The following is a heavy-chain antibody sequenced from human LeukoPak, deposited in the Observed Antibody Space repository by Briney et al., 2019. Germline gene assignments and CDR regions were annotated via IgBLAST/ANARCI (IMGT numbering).Heavy chain of an antibody. V-gene: IGHV4-59*01. CDR1: GGSISTYY. CDR3: ARVQGQQLVEWFDP. Sequence: SETLSLTCTGSGGSISTYYWSWIRQPPGKGLEWIGHIYYSGNTRYNPSLKSRVTISVDTSKNQFSLKVSSVTAADTAVYYCARVQGQQLVEWFDPWGQGTLVTVSS. CDR2: IYYSGNT. J-gene: IGHJ5*02. D-gene: IGHD6-13*01.